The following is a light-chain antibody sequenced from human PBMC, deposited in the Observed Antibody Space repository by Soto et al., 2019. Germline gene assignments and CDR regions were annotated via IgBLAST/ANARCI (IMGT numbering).Light chain of an antibody. V-gene: IGLV1-44*01. J-gene: IGLJ3*02. CDR1: SSNIGSNT. Sequence: QSVLTQPPSVSVTPGQSVTISCSGTSSNIGSNTVNWYQQLPGTAPKLLIYYDNQRPSGVPDRFSGSKSGTSASLAISGLQSDDEANYYCSSWDDSLNIPVFGGGTKLTVL. CDR2: YDN. CDR3: SSWDDSLNIPV.